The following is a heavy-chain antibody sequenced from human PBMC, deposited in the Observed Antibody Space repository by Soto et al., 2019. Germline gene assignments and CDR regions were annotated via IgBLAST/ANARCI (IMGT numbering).Heavy chain of an antibody. Sequence: EVQLVETGGGLIQPGGSLRLSCAASGFTVSSNYMSWVRQAPGKGLEWVSVIYSGSSTYYADSAKGRFTISRDNSKNTLYLQMNSLRAEDTAVYYCARGGVYYYYGMDVWGQGTTVTVSS. J-gene: IGHJ6*02. CDR2: IYSGSST. D-gene: IGHD3-16*01. CDR3: ARGGVYYYYGMDV. V-gene: IGHV3-53*02. CDR1: GFTVSSNY.